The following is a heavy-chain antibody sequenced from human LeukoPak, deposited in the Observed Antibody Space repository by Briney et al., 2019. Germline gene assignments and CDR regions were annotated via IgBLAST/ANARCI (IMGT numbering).Heavy chain of an antibody. J-gene: IGHJ4*02. D-gene: IGHD3-22*01. CDR3: ARGRGAYCYETRW. CDR1: GFTVSGNY. V-gene: IGHV3-66*01. CDR2: IYSDGST. Sequence: PRVSLRLSCAASGFTVSGNYMNWVSQAPGKGLEWVSVIYSDGSTYYADSVKGKITISRDNYKNTLYLQMTSLRVEDTAVYYFARGRGAYCYETRWGGEGILVTVP.